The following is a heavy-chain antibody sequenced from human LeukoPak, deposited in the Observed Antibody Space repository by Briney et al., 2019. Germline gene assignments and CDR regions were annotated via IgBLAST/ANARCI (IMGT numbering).Heavy chain of an antibody. V-gene: IGHV3-23*01. Sequence: GGSLRLSCAASGFTFSSYAMSWVRQAPGKGLEWVSAISGSGGSTYYADSVKGRFTISRDNSKNTLYLQMNSLRAEDTAKYYCARGRWLSGVSYDYWGQGALVTVSS. CDR3: ARGRWLSGVSYDY. CDR1: GFTFSSYA. CDR2: ISGSGGST. D-gene: IGHD5-24*01. J-gene: IGHJ4*02.